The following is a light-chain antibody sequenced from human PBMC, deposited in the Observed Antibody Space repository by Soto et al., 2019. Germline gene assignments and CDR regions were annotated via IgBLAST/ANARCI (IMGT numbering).Light chain of an antibody. Sequence: EIVLTQSPATLSSSPGERATLSCRASQSVSSLLAWYQQKPGQAPRLLIYDASNRAPGIPARFSGSGSGTDFTLTISSLEPEDFAVYYCRQRSNWPGCTFGQGTKLEIK. CDR2: DAS. CDR1: QSVSSL. CDR3: RQRSNWPGCT. J-gene: IGKJ2*02. V-gene: IGKV3-11*01.